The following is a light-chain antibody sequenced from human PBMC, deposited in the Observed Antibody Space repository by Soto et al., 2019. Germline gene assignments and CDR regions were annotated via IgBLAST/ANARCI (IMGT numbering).Light chain of an antibody. CDR2: DAS. Sequence: EIVLTQSPATLSLSPGERATLSCRASQSVSSYLAWFQQKPGQAPRLLIYDASNRATGIPARFSGSGSGTDFTLTISSLEPEVFAVYYCQQRSNWQRTFGQGTKVDIK. CDR1: QSVSSY. V-gene: IGKV3-11*01. CDR3: QQRSNWQRT. J-gene: IGKJ1*01.